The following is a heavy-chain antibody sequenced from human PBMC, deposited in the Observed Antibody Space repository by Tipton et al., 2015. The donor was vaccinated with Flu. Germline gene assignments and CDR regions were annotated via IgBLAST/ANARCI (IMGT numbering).Heavy chain of an antibody. CDR1: GGSISSYY. D-gene: IGHD3-10*01. V-gene: IGHV4-59*01. J-gene: IGHJ6*03. Sequence: TLSLTCTVSGGSISSYYWSWIRQPPGKGLEWIGYIYYSGSTNYNPSLKSRVTISVDTSKNQFSLKLSSVTAADTAVYYCARVGGGYYYMGVWGKGTTVTVSS. CDR3: ARVGGGYYYMGV. CDR2: IYYSGST.